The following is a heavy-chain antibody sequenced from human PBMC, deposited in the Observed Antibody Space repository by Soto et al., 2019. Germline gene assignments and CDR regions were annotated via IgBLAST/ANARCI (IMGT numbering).Heavy chain of an antibody. CDR1: GGSISSGDYY. D-gene: IGHD2-2*01. CDR3: ARIESVVVPAAMPGWFDP. Sequence: QVQLQESGPGLVKPSQTLSLTCTVSGGSISSGDYYWSWIRQPPGKGLEWIGYIYYSGSTYYNPSLKSRVTISVDTSKNQFSLKLSSVTAADTAVYYCARIESVVVPAAMPGWFDPWGQGTLSPSPQ. J-gene: IGHJ5*02. V-gene: IGHV4-30-4*01. CDR2: IYYSGST.